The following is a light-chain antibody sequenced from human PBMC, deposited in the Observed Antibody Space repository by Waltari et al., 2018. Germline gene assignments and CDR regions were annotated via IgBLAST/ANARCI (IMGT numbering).Light chain of an antibody. V-gene: IGLV1-40*01. CDR3: QSCDSGLNAFYV. CDR2: GNI. J-gene: IGLJ1*01. Sequence: QSVLTQPPSVSGAPGQRVTISCTCSSSNIGAGYDVHWYPHLPGTAPNLPHHGPGTAPKPLIYGNINRPSGFPDQFSASKSGTSSSLVITGLQAEDEADYYCQSCDSGLNAFYVFGTGTKVTVL. CDR1: SSNIGAGYD.